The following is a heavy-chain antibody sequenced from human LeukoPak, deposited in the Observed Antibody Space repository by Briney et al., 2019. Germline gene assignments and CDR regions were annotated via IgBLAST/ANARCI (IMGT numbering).Heavy chain of an antibody. CDR3: ARESSGSYYNPLGYMDV. D-gene: IGHD3-10*01. Sequence: MPSETLSLTCAVYGGSFSGYYWSWIRQPPGKGLEWIGEINHSGSTNYNPSLKSRVTISVDTSKNQFSLKLSSVTAADTAVYYCARESSGSYYNPLGYMDVWGKGTTVTVSS. CDR1: GGSFSGYY. J-gene: IGHJ6*03. V-gene: IGHV4-34*01. CDR2: INHSGST.